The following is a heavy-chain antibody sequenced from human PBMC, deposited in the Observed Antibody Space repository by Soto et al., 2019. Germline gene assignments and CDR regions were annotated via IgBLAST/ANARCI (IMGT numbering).Heavy chain of an antibody. J-gene: IGHJ5*02. Sequence: SETLSLTCTVSGGSISSSSYYWGWIRQPPGKGLEWIGSIYYSGSTYYNPSLKSRVTISVDTSKNQFSLKLSSVTAADTAVYYCARHEQQLVISVVGWFDPWGQGTLVTVSS. CDR1: GGSISSSSYY. CDR2: IYYSGST. CDR3: ARHEQQLVISVVGWFDP. V-gene: IGHV4-39*01. D-gene: IGHD6-13*01.